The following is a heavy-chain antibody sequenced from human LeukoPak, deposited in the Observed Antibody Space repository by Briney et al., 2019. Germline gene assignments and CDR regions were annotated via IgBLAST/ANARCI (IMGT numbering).Heavy chain of an antibody. Sequence: GASVKVSCKASGYTFTSYGISWVRQPPGQGLAWMGWISAYNGNTNYAQKLQGRVTMTTDTSTSTDYMELRSLRSDDTAVYYCARDRNWNYGGFDYWGQGTLVTVSS. J-gene: IGHJ4*02. CDR1: GYTFTSYG. CDR3: ARDRNWNYGGFDY. V-gene: IGHV1-18*01. D-gene: IGHD1-7*01. CDR2: ISAYNGNT.